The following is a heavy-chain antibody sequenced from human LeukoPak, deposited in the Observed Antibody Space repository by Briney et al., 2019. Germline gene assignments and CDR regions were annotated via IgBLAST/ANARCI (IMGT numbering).Heavy chain of an antibody. D-gene: IGHD6-13*01. CDR2: INPNSGGT. V-gene: IGHV1-2*02. J-gene: IGHJ4*02. Sequence: ASVKVSCKASGYTFTGYYMHWVRQAPGQGLEWMGWINPNSGGTNYAQKFQGRVTMTRDTSISTAYMELSRLRSDDTAAYYCARSPGIAAAADYWGQGTLVTVSS. CDR3: ARSPGIAAAADY. CDR1: GYTFTGYY.